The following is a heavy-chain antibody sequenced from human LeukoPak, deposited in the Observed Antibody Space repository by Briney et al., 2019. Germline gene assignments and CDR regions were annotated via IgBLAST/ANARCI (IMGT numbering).Heavy chain of an antibody. V-gene: IGHV1-69*06. CDR1: GGTFSSYA. CDR2: IIPIFGTA. CDR3: ARGVVGARSPTTDAFDI. J-gene: IGHJ3*02. D-gene: IGHD2-15*01. Sequence: GASVKVSCKASGGTFSSYAISWVRQAPGQGLEWMGGIIPIFGTANYAQKFQGRVTITADKSTSTAYMELSSLRSEDTAVYYCARGVVGARSPTTDAFDIWGQGTMVTVSS.